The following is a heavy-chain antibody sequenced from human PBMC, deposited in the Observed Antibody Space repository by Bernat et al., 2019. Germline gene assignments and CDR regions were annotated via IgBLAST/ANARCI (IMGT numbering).Heavy chain of an antibody. CDR1: GGSISSGGYY. CDR3: ARVPVYDYIWGSYHPLDY. Sequence: QVQLQQWGPGLVKPSQTLSLTCTVSGGSISSGGYYWSWIRQHPGKGLEWIGYIYYSGSTYYNPSLKSRVTISVDTSKNQFSLKLSSVTAADTAVYYCARVPVYDYIWGSYHPLDYWGQGTLVTVSS. V-gene: IGHV4-31*03. CDR2: IYYSGST. J-gene: IGHJ4*02. D-gene: IGHD3-16*01.